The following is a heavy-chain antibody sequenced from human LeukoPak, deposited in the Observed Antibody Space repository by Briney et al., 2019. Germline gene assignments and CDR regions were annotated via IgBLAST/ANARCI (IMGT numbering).Heavy chain of an antibody. D-gene: IGHD3-16*01. CDR2: IYYSGST. CDR1: GGSISSHY. Sequence: SETLSLTCTVSGGSISSHYWSWIRQPPGKGLEWIGYIYYSGSTNYNPSLKSRVTISVDTSKNQFSLKLSSVTAADTAVYYCARLSYYGLVNVYYYMDVWGKGTMVTVSS. J-gene: IGHJ6*03. V-gene: IGHV4-59*11. CDR3: ARLSYYGLVNVYYYMDV.